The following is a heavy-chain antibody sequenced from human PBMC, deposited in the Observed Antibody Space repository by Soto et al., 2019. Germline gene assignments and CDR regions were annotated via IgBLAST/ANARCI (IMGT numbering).Heavy chain of an antibody. CDR2: IYYSVST. CDR1: GGSISSGDYY. J-gene: IGHJ4*02. V-gene: IGHV4-30-4*01. Sequence: SETLSLTCTISGGSISSGDYYWSWIRQPPGKGLEWIGYIYYSVSTYNNPSLKSRVTISADTSMNQFSLALTSVNAADTAMYYCATVPTAEKFDSCGKGPLVTVSS. CDR3: ATVPTAEKFDS.